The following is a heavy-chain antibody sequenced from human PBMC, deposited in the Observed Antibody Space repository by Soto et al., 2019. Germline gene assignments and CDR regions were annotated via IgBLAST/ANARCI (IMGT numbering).Heavy chain of an antibody. D-gene: IGHD3-22*01. CDR3: ARDGGSDRSAYLDH. CDR2: IYYIYSGRT. J-gene: IGHJ4*02. CDR1: GDSISRNSYY. V-gene: IGHV4-39*02. Sequence: QLQLQESGPGLVKPSETLSLTCTVSGDSISRNSYYWAWIRQPPGKGLEWIGSIYYIYSGRTFYNPSLKSRVTMGVGRSKNQFSLNLDSVTAADTAVYYCARDGGSDRSAYLDHWGQGTLVTVSP.